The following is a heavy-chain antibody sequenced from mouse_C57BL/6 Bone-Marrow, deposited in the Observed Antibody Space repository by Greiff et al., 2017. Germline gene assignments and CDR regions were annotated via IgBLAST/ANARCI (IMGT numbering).Heavy chain of an antibody. J-gene: IGHJ3*01. Sequence: VQLQQSGAVLARPGASVKMSCKTSGYTFTSSWMHWVKQRPGQGLEWIGAIYPGNSDTSYNQKFKGKAKLTAGTSASTAYMELSSRTNEDSAVYYCTRFRGAWFAYWGQGTLVTVSA. V-gene: IGHV1-5*01. CDR3: TRFRGAWFAY. CDR1: GYTFTSSW. CDR2: IYPGNSDT. D-gene: IGHD3-1*01.